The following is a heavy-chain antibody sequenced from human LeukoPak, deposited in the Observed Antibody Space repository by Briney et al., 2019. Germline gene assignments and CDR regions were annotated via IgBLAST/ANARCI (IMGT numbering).Heavy chain of an antibody. Sequence: GGSLRLSCAASGFTFSNAWMSWVRQAPRKGLEWVGRIKSKTDGGTTDYAAPVKGRFTISRDDSKNTLYLQMNSLKTEDTAVYYYTTDGLSGSYLSPTPDWGQGTLVTVSS. CDR3: TTDGLSGSYLSPTPD. CDR2: IKSKTDGGTT. D-gene: IGHD1-26*01. V-gene: IGHV3-15*01. CDR1: GFTFSNAW. J-gene: IGHJ4*02.